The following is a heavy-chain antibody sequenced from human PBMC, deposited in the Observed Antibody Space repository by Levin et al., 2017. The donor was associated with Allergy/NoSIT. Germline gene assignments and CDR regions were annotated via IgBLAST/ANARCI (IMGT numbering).Heavy chain of an antibody. D-gene: IGHD4-17*01. CDR1: GFSLSRSGMC. J-gene: IGHJ4*02. CDR3: ARIACVTVTTYFDY. V-gene: IGHV2-70*11. CDR2: IDWDDDK. Sequence: SGPTLVKPTQTLTLTCTFSGFSLSRSGMCVSWIRQPPGGALEWLARIDWDDDKYYTTSLRTRLTISKDTSKNQVVLTMTKMDPVDTATYYCARIACVTVTTYFDYWGQGTLVTVSS.